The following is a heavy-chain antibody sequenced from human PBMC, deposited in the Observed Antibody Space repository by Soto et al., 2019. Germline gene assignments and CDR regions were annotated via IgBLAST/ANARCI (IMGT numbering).Heavy chain of an antibody. CDR1: GYSFTSLH. Sequence: GASVKVSCKASGYSFTSLHFNWVRQPTGRGLEWIGWMNPHSGDTGFAQRFQGRVTMTTNTSINTADMELRSLRSQDTAVYYCARGSPGPVNYWGQGTQVTVSS. D-gene: IGHD3-10*01. J-gene: IGHJ4*02. CDR3: ARGSPGPVNY. CDR2: MNPHSGDT. V-gene: IGHV1-8*01.